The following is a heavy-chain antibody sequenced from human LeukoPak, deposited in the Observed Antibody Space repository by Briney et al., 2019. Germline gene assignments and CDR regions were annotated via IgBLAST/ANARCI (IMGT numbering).Heavy chain of an antibody. CDR1: GFTFGDYA. V-gene: IGHV3-49*03. J-gene: IGHJ4*02. D-gene: IGHD3-16*02. CDR3: TRGNGMITFGGVIVMDH. CDR2: IRSKAYGGTT. Sequence: GGSLRLSCTASGFTFGDYAMSWFRQAPGKGLEWVGFIRSKAYGGTTEYAASVKGRFTISRDDSKSIAYLQMNSLKTEDTAVYYCTRGNGMITFGGVIVMDHWGQGTLVTVSS.